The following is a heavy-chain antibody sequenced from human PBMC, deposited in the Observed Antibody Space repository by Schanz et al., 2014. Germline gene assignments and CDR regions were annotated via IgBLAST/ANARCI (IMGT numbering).Heavy chain of an antibody. J-gene: IGHJ3*02. CDR2: IGGSGGSI. D-gene: IGHD2-2*01. V-gene: IGHV3-23*04. CDR3: AKRCSSTSCSHGAFDM. Sequence: EVQLVESGGGLVQPGGSLTLSCAASGFTFSSYLMSWVRQAPGKGLEWVSGIGGSGGSIDYADSVKGRFTISRDNSKNTVHLQMNSLRAEDTAMYYCAKRCSSTSCSHGAFDMWGQGTMVTVSS. CDR1: GFTFSSYL.